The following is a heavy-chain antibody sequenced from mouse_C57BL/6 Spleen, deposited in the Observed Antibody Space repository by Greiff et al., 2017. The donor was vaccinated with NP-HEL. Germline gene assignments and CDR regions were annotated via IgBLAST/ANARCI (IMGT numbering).Heavy chain of an antibody. CDR1: GYTFTSYW. J-gene: IGHJ2*01. V-gene: IGHV1-59*01. CDR2: IDPSDSYT. CDR3: ARGLRFHYFDY. D-gene: IGHD3-1*01. Sequence: QVQLKQPGAELVRPGTSVKLSCKASGYTFTSYWMHWVKQRPGQGLEWIGVIDPSDSYTNYNQKFKGKATLTVDTSSSTAYMQLSSLTSEDSAVYYCARGLRFHYFDYWGQGTTLTVSS.